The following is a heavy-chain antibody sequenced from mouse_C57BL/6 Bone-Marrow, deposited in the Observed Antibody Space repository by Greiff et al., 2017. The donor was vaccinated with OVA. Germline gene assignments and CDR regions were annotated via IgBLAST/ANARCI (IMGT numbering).Heavy chain of an antibody. D-gene: IGHD1-1*01. CDR2: IRNKPNGSTT. Sequence: EVMLVESGGGLVQPGDSLSLSCAASGFTFTNYYMSWVRQPPGKALEWLAFIRNKPNGSTTEYSASVKGRFTISRDNSRRILYLQMNALRAEDSATYYCARYKGRVAVDYFDYWGQGTALTVSS. V-gene: IGHV7-3*01. CDR3: ARYKGRVAVDYFDY. CDR1: GFTFTNYY. J-gene: IGHJ2*01.